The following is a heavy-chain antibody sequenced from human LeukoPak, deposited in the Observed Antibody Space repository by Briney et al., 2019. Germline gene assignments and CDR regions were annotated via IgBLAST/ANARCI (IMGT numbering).Heavy chain of an antibody. D-gene: IGHD2/OR15-2a*01. CDR1: GFTFSSFW. J-gene: IGHJ4*02. CDR3: GRKYY. V-gene: IGHV3-7*03. Sequence: GGSLRLSCAGSGFTFSSFWMSWVRQAPGKGLEWVANIKEDGSEKYYVDSVKGRFTISRDNAKNSLYLQMNSLRADDTAVHYCGRKYYWGQGALVTVSS. CDR2: IKEDGSEK.